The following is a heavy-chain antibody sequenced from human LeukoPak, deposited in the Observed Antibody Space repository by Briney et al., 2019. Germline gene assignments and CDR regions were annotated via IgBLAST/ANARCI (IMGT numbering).Heavy chain of an antibody. Sequence: SVKVSCKASGGTFSSYAISWVRQAPGQGLEWMGRIIPILGIANYAQKVQGRVSMTTDRFTSTAYMELRSLRSDDTAVYYCARDCSSTSWQPFDYWGQGTLVTVSS. CDR3: ARDCSSTSWQPFDY. J-gene: IGHJ4*01. V-gene: IGHV1-69*04. CDR1: GGTFSSYA. D-gene: IGHD2-2*01. CDR2: IIPILGIA.